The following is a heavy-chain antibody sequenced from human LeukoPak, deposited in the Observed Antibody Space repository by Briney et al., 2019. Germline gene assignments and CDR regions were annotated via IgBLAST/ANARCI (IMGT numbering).Heavy chain of an antibody. CDR2: INPNSGGA. V-gene: IGHV1-2*02. CDR3: ARDHRNYYYMDV. CDR1: GYTFTGYY. Sequence: SVNVSCKASGYTFTGYYIHWVRQAPGQGLECMGWINPNSGGANYAQKFQGTVTMTRDTTISTADMELSRLRSGDTSVYYCARDHRNYYYMDVWGKGTTVTISS. J-gene: IGHJ6*03.